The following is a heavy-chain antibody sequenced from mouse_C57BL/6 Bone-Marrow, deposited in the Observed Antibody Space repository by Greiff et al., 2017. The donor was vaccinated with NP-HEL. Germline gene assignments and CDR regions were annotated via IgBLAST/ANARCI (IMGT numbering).Heavy chain of an antibody. V-gene: IGHV1-4*01. CDR2: INPSSGYT. Sequence: VQLQQSGAELARPGASVKMSCKASGYTFTSYTMHWVKQRPGQGLEWIGYINPSSGYTKYNQKFKDKATLTADKSSSTAYMQLSSLTSEDSAVYSCAREGTRDYWGQGTTLTVSS. CDR1: GYTFTSYT. J-gene: IGHJ2*01. CDR3: AREGTRDY.